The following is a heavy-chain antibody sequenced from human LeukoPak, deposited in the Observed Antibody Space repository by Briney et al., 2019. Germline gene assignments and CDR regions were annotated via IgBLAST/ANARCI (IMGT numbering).Heavy chain of an antibody. CDR1: GGSISSSSYY. V-gene: IGHV4-39*01. CDR2: IYYSGST. CDR3: ARQGVVYGSGISGWFDP. J-gene: IGHJ5*02. Sequence: SETLSLTCTVSGGSISSSSYYWGWIRQPPGKGLEWFGSIYYSGSTYYNPSLKSRVTISVDTSKNQFSLKLSSVTAADTAVYYCARQGVVYGSGISGWFDPWGQGTLVTVSS. D-gene: IGHD3-10*01.